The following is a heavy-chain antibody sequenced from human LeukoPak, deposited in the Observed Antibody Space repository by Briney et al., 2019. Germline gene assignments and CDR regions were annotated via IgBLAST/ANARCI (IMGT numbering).Heavy chain of an antibody. V-gene: IGHV3-7*03. CDR2: IKQDGSEK. J-gene: IGHJ6*02. CDR1: GFTFSSYW. Sequence: GSLRLSCAASGFTFSSYWMSWVRQAPGKGLEWVANIKQDGSEKYYVDSVKGRFTISRDNAKNSLYLQMSNLRAEDTAVYFCARGGGLDVWGQGATVTVSS. D-gene: IGHD3-16*01. CDR3: ARGGGLDV.